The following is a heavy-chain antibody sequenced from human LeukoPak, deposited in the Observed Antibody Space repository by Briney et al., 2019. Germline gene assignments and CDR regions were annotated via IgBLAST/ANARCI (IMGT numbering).Heavy chain of an antibody. CDR1: GFTFSSYA. CDR2: IFGSGETI. CDR3: ASSYDSSGYYYGY. V-gene: IGHV3-48*04. Sequence: PGGSLRLSCAASGFTFSSYAMSWVRQAPGKGLEWVSYIFGSGETIYYADSVKGRFTISRDNAKDSLYLQMNSLIAEDTAVYYCASSYDSSGYYYGYWGQGTLVTVSS. D-gene: IGHD3-22*01. J-gene: IGHJ4*02.